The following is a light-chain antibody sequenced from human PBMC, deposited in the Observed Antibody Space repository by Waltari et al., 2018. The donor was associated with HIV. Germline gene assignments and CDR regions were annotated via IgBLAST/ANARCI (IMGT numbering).Light chain of an antibody. J-gene: IGLJ1*01. Sequence: SYDVTQPPSVSVPPGQTASLPCSGDKLGDKYAFWYQQHPGHSPVFSIYQDDKRPSGIAEGVSGSNAGNTATLTISGTQAMDEADYYCQTWDSSTGVVGTGTKVTVL. V-gene: IGLV3-1*01. CDR1: KLGDKY. CDR3: QTWDSSTGV. CDR2: QDD.